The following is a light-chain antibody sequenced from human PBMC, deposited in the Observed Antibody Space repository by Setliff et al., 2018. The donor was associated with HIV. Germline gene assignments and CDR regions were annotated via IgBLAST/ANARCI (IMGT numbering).Light chain of an antibody. V-gene: IGLV2-23*02. CDR2: EVD. Sequence: QSVLTQPASVSGSPGQSITISCTGSRSDVGNTLSVSWYQQNVGEVPKLLIYEVDRRPSGISHRFSGSKSGNTAFLTISGLPGEDEADYYCCSYGSGDIWVFGGGTKVTV. CDR1: RSDVGNTLS. CDR3: CSYGSGDIWV. J-gene: IGLJ3*02.